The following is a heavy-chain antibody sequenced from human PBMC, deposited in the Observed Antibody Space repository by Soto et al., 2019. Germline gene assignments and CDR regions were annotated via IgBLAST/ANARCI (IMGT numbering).Heavy chain of an antibody. V-gene: IGHV4-59*01. CDR1: GGSISSYY. J-gene: IGHJ6*02. Sequence: SETLSLTCTVSGGSISSYYWSWIRQPPGKGLEWIGYIYYSGSTNYNPSLKSRVTISVDTSKNQFSLKLSSVTAADTAVYYCARDRVYYYDSSGCGPSSFGPSYYYYYYGMDVWGQGTTVTVSS. CDR2: IYYSGST. CDR3: ARDRVYYYDSSGCGPSSFGPSYYYYYYGMDV. D-gene: IGHD3-22*01.